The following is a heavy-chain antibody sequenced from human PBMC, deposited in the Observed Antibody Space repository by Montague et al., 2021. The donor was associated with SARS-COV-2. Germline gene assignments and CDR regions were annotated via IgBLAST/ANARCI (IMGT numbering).Heavy chain of an antibody. CDR1: GFTFGDYA. J-gene: IGHJ4*02. D-gene: IGHD3-22*01. Sequence: SLRLSCAASGFTFGDYAMHWVRQAPGKGLEWVPGISWIGGSIGYADSVKGRFTISRDNAKNSLYLQMNSLRAEDTALYYCAKDLSMGGYYFGYWGQGTLVTVSS. V-gene: IGHV3-9*01. CDR3: AKDLSMGGYYFGY. CDR2: ISWIGGSI.